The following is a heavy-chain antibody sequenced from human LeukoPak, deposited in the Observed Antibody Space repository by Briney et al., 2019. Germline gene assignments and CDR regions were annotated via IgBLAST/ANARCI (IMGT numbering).Heavy chain of an antibody. CDR1: GFTFSNAW. V-gene: IGHV3-74*01. Sequence: GGSLRLSCAASGFTFSNAWMSWVRQAPGKGLVWVSRINVDGSSTSYADSVKGRFTISRDNAENTLYLQMNSLRAEDTAVYYCARGHTTMVTSHFDSWGQGTLVTVSS. CDR2: INVDGSST. D-gene: IGHD5-18*01. CDR3: ARGHTTMVTSHFDS. J-gene: IGHJ4*02.